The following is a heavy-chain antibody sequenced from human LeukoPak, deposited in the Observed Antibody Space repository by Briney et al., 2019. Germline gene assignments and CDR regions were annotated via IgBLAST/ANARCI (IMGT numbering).Heavy chain of an antibody. CDR2: IIPILGIA. D-gene: IGHD2-2*01. CDR3: ARDKCSSTSCYVDY. CDR1: GFTFSSYA. Sequence: GGSLRLSCAASGFTFSSYAISWVRQAPGQGLEWMGRIIPILGIANYAQKFQGRVTITADKSTSTAYMELSSLRSEDTAVYYCARDKCSSTSCYVDYWGQGTLVTVSS. J-gene: IGHJ4*02. V-gene: IGHV1-69*04.